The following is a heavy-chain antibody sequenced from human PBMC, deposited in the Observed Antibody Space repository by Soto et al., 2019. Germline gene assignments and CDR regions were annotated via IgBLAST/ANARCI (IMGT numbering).Heavy chain of an antibody. Sequence: EVQLVESGGGLVKPGGSLRLSCAASGFTFNNAWMNWVRQAPGKGLEWVGLIKTKTAGGTTDYAAPVTGRFTISRDDSNDTLYLQMNSLEIEDTAVYYCTTAGFTSGRSEHWGQGTLVTVSS. CDR3: TTAGFTSGRSEH. CDR1: GFTFNNAW. J-gene: IGHJ4*01. V-gene: IGHV3-15*07. CDR2: IKTKTAGGTT. D-gene: IGHD2-8*01.